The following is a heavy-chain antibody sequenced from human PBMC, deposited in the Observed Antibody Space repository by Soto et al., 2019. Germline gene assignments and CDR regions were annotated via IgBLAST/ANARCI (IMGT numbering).Heavy chain of an antibody. J-gene: IGHJ4*02. CDR1: GFTFSSYA. D-gene: IGHD3-10*01. Sequence: PGGSLRLSCAASGFTFSSYAMSWVRQAPGKGLEWVSLISATGGGTYYADSVKGRFTISRDNSKNTLYLQMSSLRAEDSAVYYCARGSTDSYPGSRIFYFWGRGTLVTVSS. CDR2: ISATGGGT. V-gene: IGHV3-23*01. CDR3: ARGSTDSYPGSRIFYF.